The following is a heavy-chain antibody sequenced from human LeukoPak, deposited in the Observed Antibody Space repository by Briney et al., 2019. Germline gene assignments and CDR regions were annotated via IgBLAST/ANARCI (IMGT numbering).Heavy chain of an antibody. V-gene: IGHV3-21*01. Sequence: GGSLRLSCAASGFTFSSYSMNWVRQAPGKGLEWVSSISSSSSYIYYADSVKGRFTISRDNAKNSLYLQMNSPRAEDTAVYYCARSLATGGYSYGYITDWGQGTLVTVSS. CDR1: GFTFSSYS. CDR2: ISSSSSYI. CDR3: ARSLATGGYSYGYITD. J-gene: IGHJ4*02. D-gene: IGHD5-18*01.